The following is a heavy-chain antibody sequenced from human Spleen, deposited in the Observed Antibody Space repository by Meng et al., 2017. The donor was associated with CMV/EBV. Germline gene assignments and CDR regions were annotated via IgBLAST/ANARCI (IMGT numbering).Heavy chain of an antibody. D-gene: IGHD1-26*01. J-gene: IGHJ4*02. CDR1: GLTVSSNY. CDR3: VRDWSGSRDY. CDR2: IYSGGNT. Sequence: GESLKISCAASGLTVSSNYMNWVRQAPGKGLEWVSVIYSGGNTFYADSVKGRFTISRDDAKNSLYLQMNGLGAEDTAVYYCVRDWSGSRDYWGQGTLVTVSS. V-gene: IGHV3-66*01.